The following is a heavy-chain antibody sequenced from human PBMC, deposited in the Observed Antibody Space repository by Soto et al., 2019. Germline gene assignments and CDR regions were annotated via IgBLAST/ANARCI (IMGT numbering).Heavy chain of an antibody. V-gene: IGHV4-4*07. J-gene: IGHJ3*02. CDR3: ARERTYQLSGDDTLDI. D-gene: IGHD2-2*01. CDR2: IYSNGKA. Sequence: SETLSLTCTVSGGSLSNYNWNWVRQSAGKGLEWIGRIYSNGKAYYNPSLKSRVTMSLDTLNSQVSLRLSSVTAADTAKYYCARERTYQLSGDDTLDIWGLGTMVTVSS. CDR1: GGSLSNYN.